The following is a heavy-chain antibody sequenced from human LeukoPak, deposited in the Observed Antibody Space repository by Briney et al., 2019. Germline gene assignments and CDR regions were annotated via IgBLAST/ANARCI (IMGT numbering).Heavy chain of an antibody. CDR2: IYPGDSDT. D-gene: IGHD2-15*01. CDR3: ARVCSGESCHLET. CDR1: GYSFTSYW. Sequence: GESLKISCKGSGYSFTSYWIGWVRQTPGKGLEWMGIIYPGDSDTRYSPSFQGQVTISADKSISTAYLQWNSLKASDTAMYYCARVCSGESCHLETWGQGTLVTVSS. J-gene: IGHJ5*02. V-gene: IGHV5-51*01.